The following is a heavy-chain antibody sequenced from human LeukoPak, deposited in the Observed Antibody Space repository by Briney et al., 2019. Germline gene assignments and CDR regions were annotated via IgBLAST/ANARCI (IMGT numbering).Heavy chain of an antibody. CDR2: ISGRDGPT. CDR1: GFDFNSYS. V-gene: IGHV3-23*01. Sequence: PGDSLRLSCAASGFDFNSYSISWVRQTPGRGLAWVCSISGRDGPTYFGDSVKGRFTISSDSSKRSVTLQMNGLTADDTAVYFCARGRTGAAADDCWGQGTLVTVSS. D-gene: IGHD6-13*01. CDR3: ARGRTGAAADDC. J-gene: IGHJ4*02.